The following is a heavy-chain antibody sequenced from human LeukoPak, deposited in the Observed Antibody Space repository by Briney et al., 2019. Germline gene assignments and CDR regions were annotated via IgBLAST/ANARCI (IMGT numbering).Heavy chain of an antibody. CDR1: GGSVTSDSSY. CDR2: IYYRGNT. D-gene: IGHD6-6*01. V-gene: IGHV4-61*01. CDR3: ARDRLGNPPDY. Sequence: PSETLSLTCTVSGGSVTSDSSYWSWIRQPPGKRLEWIGYIYYRGNTNYNPSLKSRATMSIDTSKNQFSLKLSSVTPADTAVYYCARDRLGNPPDYWGQGTLVTVSS. J-gene: IGHJ4*02.